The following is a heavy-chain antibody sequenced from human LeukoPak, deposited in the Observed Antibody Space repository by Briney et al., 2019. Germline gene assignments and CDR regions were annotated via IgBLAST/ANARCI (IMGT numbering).Heavy chain of an antibody. D-gene: IGHD3-22*01. J-gene: IGHJ4*02. CDR2: ISSSGSTM. CDR1: GFTFRSYE. CDR3: ATYYDSAGFDFDY. Sequence: PGGSLRLSCAASGFTFRSYEMNWVRQAPGKGLEWVSYISSSGSTMYYTDSVKGRFTISRDNAKNSLYLQMNSLRAEDTAVYYCATYYDSAGFDFDYWGQGTLVTVSS. V-gene: IGHV3-48*03.